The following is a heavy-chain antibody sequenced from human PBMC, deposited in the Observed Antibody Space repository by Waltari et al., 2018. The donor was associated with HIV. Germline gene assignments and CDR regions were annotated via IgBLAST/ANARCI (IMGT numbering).Heavy chain of an antibody. D-gene: IGHD4-17*01. CDR2: IWSDENNK. CDR1: GFTFRNYG. V-gene: IGHV3-33*01. Sequence: QVHLVESGGGVVQPGRSLRLSCAASGFTFRNYGMPWVRQAPGRGLEWVAVIWSDENNKYYPASVKGRFTISRDNSKNTLYLQMNSLRAEDTALYYCATRYGALVYWGQGTLVTVSS. J-gene: IGHJ4*02. CDR3: ATRYGALVY.